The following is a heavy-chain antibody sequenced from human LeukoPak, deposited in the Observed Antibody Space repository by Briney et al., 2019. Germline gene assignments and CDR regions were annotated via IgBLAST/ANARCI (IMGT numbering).Heavy chain of an antibody. D-gene: IGHD6-19*01. J-gene: IGHJ4*02. V-gene: IGHV4-34*01. Sequence: SETLSLTCAVYGGSFSGYYWSWIRQPPGKGLEWIGEINHSGSTNYNPSLKSRVTISVDTSKNQFSLKLSSVTAADTAVYYCASGRGIAVAVNYLGQGTLATVSS. CDR1: GGSFSGYY. CDR2: INHSGST. CDR3: ASGRGIAVAVNY.